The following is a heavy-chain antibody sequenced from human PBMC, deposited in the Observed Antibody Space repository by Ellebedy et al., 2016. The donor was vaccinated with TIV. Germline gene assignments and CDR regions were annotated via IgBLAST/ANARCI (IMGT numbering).Heavy chain of an antibody. CDR2: ITGSNGNT. CDR1: GYSFSNYT. J-gene: IGHJ4*02. V-gene: IGHV1-18*01. D-gene: IGHD3-22*01. Sequence: ASVKVSCXASGYSFSNYTIGLVRQAPGQGLEWMGWITGSNGNTNYAQNLQGRVTMTTDTSTNTAYMELRGLRSDDTAVYYCAREGAFDSGGYYELFDHWGQGTLVTVSS. CDR3: AREGAFDSGGYYELFDH.